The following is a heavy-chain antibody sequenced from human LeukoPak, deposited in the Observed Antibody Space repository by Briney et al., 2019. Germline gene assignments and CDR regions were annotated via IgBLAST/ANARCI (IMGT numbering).Heavy chain of an antibody. CDR2: IIPIFGTA. CDR1: GGTFSSYA. CDR3: ARDWTSYDISGYYLYYFGY. Sequence: SVKVSCKASGGTFSSYAISWVRQAPGQGLEWMGGIIPIFGTANYAQKFQGRVTITADKSTSTAYMELSSLRSDDTAVYYCARDWTSYDISGYYLYYFGYWGQGTLVTVSS. D-gene: IGHD3-22*01. J-gene: IGHJ4*02. V-gene: IGHV1-69*06.